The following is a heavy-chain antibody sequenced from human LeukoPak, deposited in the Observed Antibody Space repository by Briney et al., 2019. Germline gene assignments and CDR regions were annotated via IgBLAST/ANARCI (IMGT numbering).Heavy chain of an antibody. V-gene: IGHV3-7*04. Sequence: GSLRLSCAASGFTFSSYWMSWVRQAPGKGLEWVANIKQDGSEKYYVDSVKGRFTISRDNAKNSLYLQMNSLRAEDTAVYYCARGATVTTHDAFDIWGQGTMVTVSS. CDR1: GFTFSSYW. CDR3: ARGATVTTHDAFDI. CDR2: IKQDGSEK. J-gene: IGHJ3*02. D-gene: IGHD4-17*01.